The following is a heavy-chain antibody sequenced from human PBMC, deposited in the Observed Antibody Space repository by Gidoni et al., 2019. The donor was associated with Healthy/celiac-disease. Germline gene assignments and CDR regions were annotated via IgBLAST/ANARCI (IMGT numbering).Heavy chain of an antibody. CDR2: ISSSGSTI. V-gene: IGHV3-11*01. Sequence: YGAASGFTFSDYYMSWIRQAPGKGLEWVSYISSSGSTIYYADSVKGRFTISRDNAKNSLYLQMNSLRAEDTAVYYCARGEEGALNFDYWGQGTLVTVSS. CDR1: GFTFSDYY. CDR3: ARGEEGALNFDY. J-gene: IGHJ4*02. D-gene: IGHD1-26*01.